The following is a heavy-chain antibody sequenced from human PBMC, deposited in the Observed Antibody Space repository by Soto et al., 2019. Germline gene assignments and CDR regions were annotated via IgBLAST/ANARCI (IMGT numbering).Heavy chain of an antibody. CDR3: ARFGDSYGYFDY. Sequence: ASVKVSCKAPADTFTSYYIHWVRQAPGQGLEWMGIINPSGGSTSYAQKFQGRVTMTRDTSTSTVYMELSSLRSEDTAVYYCARFGDSYGYFDYWGQGTLVTVSS. D-gene: IGHD5-18*01. V-gene: IGHV1-46*01. CDR1: ADTFTSYY. J-gene: IGHJ4*02. CDR2: INPSGGST.